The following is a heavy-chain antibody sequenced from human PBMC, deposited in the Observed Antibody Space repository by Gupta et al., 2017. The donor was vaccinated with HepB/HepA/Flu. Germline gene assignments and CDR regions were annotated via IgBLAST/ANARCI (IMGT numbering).Heavy chain of an antibody. CDR1: GFTFSSYA. J-gene: IGHJ3*02. Sequence: EVQLLESGGGLVQPGGSRRLSCAASGFTFSSYARGWVRQAPGKGLEWVSAISGSGGSTYYADSVKGRFTISRDNSKNTLYLQMNSLRDEDTAVYYWAKEQAVAFAFDIWGQGTMVTVSS. D-gene: IGHD6-19*01. CDR3: AKEQAVAFAFDI. CDR2: ISGSGGST. V-gene: IGHV3-23*01.